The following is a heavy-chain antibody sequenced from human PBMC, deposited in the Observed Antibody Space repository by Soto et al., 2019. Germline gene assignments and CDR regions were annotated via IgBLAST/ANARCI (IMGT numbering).Heavy chain of an antibody. D-gene: IGHD2-21*02. V-gene: IGHV3-33*01. CDR2: IWYDGSNK. J-gene: IGHJ6*02. Sequence: QVQLVESGGGVVQPGRSLRLSCAASGFTFSSYGMHWVRQAPGKGLEWVAVIWYDGSNKYYADSVKGRFTISRDNSKNTLYLQMNSLRAEDTAVYYCARGFGGNSRFASLSVDVWGQGTTVTVSS. CDR1: GFTFSSYG. CDR3: ARGFGGNSRFASLSVDV.